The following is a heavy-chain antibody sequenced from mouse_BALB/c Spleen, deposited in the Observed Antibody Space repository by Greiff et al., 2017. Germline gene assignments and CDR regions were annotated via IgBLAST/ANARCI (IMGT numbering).Heavy chain of an antibody. Sequence: EVHLVESGPGLVKPSQSLSLTCSVTGYSITSGYYWNWIRQFPGNKLEWMGYISYDGSNNYNPSLKNRISITRDTSKNQFFLKLNSVTTEDTATYYCARSPLTGFYAMDYWGQGTSVTVSS. CDR1: GYSITSGYY. D-gene: IGHD4-1*01. CDR3: ARSPLTGFYAMDY. V-gene: IGHV3-6*02. CDR2: ISYDGSN. J-gene: IGHJ4*01.